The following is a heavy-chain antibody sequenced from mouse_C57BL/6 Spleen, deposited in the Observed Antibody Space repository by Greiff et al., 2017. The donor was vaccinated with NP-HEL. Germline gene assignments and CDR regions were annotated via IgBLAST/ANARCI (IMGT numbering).Heavy chain of an antibody. CDR1: GYTFTSYW. V-gene: IGHV1-64*01. CDR3: ARIYDGYLYAMDY. J-gene: IGHJ4*01. CDR2: IHPNSGST. Sequence: VQLQQSGAELVKPGASVKLSCKASGYTFTSYWMHWVKQRPGQGLEWIGMIHPNSGSTNYNEKFKSKATLTVDKSSSTAYMQLSSLTSEDSAVYYCARIYDGYLYAMDYWGQGTSVTVSS. D-gene: IGHD2-3*01.